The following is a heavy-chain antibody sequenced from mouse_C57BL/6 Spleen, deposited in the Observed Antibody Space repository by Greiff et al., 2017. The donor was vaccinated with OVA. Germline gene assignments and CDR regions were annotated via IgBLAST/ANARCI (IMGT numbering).Heavy chain of an antibody. Sequence: EVKVVESGGGLVKPGGSLKLSCAASGFTFSSYAMSWVRQTPDKRLEWVATISDGGSYTYYPDNVKGRFTISRDNAKNNLYMQMSHLKSEYTAMSFCARDDYCYYEACFAYWGQGTLVTVSA. D-gene: IGHD2-12*01. V-gene: IGHV5-4*01. CDR2: ISDGGSYT. J-gene: IGHJ3*01. CDR1: GFTFSSYA. CDR3: ARDDYCYYEACFAY.